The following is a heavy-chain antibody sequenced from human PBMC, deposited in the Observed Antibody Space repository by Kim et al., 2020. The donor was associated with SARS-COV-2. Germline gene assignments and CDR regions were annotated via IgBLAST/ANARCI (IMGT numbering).Heavy chain of an antibody. J-gene: IGHJ6*02. V-gene: IGHV3-74*01. Sequence: GGSLRLSCVASEFSLSSFWMQWVRQVPGKGLVWVSRISSDGSNIRYADSVKGRFTISRDNVKNTLSLQMNSLRVEDTAVYYCARLKGAAYGMDVWGQGTTVTVSS. CDR3: ARLKGAAYGMDV. CDR1: EFSLSSFW. CDR2: ISSDGSNI.